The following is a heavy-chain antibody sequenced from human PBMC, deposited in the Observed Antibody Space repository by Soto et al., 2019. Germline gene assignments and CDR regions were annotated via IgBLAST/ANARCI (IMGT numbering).Heavy chain of an antibody. CDR3: ALTRRSSLLEVAGPGFEY. CDR1: GFNFGVFG. D-gene: IGHD6-19*01. J-gene: IGHJ4*02. Sequence: QVRLVESGGGVVQPGRSLRLSCAASGFNFGVFGMHWVRQAPGKGLEWFSVLSYEGSEEYYADSVRGRFTISRDNSKNTLFLQMHSLRVDDTGVYYCALTRRSSLLEVAGPGFEYWGQGTLVTVS. CDR2: LSYEGSEE. V-gene: IGHV3-30*03.